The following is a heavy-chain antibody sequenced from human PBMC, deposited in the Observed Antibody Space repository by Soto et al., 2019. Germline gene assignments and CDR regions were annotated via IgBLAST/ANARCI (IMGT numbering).Heavy chain of an antibody. J-gene: IGHJ4*02. CDR1: GFTFSSYS. V-gene: IGHV3-7*03. Sequence: PGGSLRLSCAASGFTFSSYSMNWVRQAPGKGLEWVANIKFDGSEKQYVDSVRGRFTISRDNSRNSLFLQMNSLRAGDTAVYYCVKDGGYCSSSTCYSPRNHYFDSWGQGTLVTVSS. CDR3: VKDGGYCSSSTCYSPRNHYFDS. CDR2: IKFDGSEK. D-gene: IGHD2-2*01.